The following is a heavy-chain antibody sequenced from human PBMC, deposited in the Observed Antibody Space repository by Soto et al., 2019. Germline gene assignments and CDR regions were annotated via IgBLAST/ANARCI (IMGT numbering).Heavy chain of an antibody. V-gene: IGHV1-69*02. Sequence: QVQLVPSGAAVKKPGSSVKVSCTASGLPFSSYTISWVRQAPGQGLAWMGRIIPILGIANYAQKFQGRVTIPADKSTSTAYMGLSSLRSEDTAVYYCASDGGSSIIWASPPHWGQGTLVTVSS. J-gene: IGHJ1*01. CDR2: IIPILGIA. CDR1: GLPFSSYT. D-gene: IGHD2-15*01. CDR3: ASDGGSSIIWASPPH.